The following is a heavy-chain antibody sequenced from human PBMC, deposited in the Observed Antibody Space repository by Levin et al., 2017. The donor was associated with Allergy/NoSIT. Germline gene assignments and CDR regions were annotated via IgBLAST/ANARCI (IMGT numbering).Heavy chain of an antibody. J-gene: IGHJ4*02. Sequence: GGSLRLSCAASGFTFSSYSMNWVRQAPGKGLEWVSSISSSSSYIYYADSVKGRFTISRDNAKNSLYLQMNSLRAEDTAVYYCARSLYCSSTSCYVLDFDYWGQGTLVTVSS. CDR2: ISSSSSYI. CDR3: ARSLYCSSTSCYVLDFDY. D-gene: IGHD2-2*01. V-gene: IGHV3-21*01. CDR1: GFTFSSYS.